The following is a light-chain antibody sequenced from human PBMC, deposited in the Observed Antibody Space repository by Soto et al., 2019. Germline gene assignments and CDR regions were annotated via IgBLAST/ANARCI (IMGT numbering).Light chain of an antibody. J-gene: IGKJ4*01. CDR3: QQRNNWPT. CDR2: DAS. Sequence: EIVLTQSPATLSLSPGERATLSCRASQSVASYLAWYQQKPGQAPRLLIYDASNRATGIPARFSGSGSGTDFTLTINSLEPEDLAVYFCQQRNNWPTFGGGNKVEI. V-gene: IGKV3-11*01. CDR1: QSVASY.